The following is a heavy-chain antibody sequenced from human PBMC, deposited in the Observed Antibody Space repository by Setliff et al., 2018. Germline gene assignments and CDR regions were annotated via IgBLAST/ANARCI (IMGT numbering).Heavy chain of an antibody. CDR1: GGSISSGADY. Sequence: SETLSLTCTVSGGSISSGADYWSWIRQPPGKGLEWIGYIYYSGSTYYNPSLKSRVTISVDTSKNQFSLKLSCVTATDTALYYCTVYNTGSSKDHYWGQGTPVTVSS. J-gene: IGHJ4*02. CDR2: IYYSGST. D-gene: IGHD2-8*02. CDR3: TVYNTGSSKDHY. V-gene: IGHV4-30-4*08.